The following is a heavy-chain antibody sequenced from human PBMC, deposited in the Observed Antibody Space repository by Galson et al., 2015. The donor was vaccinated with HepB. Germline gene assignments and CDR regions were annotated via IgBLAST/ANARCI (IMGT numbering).Heavy chain of an antibody. V-gene: IGHV3-66*01. CDR2: IFGGDST. CDR3: ARGRGTRFSNSWYFYDGMDV. D-gene: IGHD2/OR15-2a*01. CDR1: GFIVSSHY. Sequence: SLRLSCAASGFIVSSHYMTWVRQTPGRGLEWVSVIFGGDSTYYEDSAKGGLTISRDNSNNTAYLQMNSLVAGDSALYYCARGRGTRFSNSWYFYDGMDVWGQGTTVTVSS. J-gene: IGHJ6*02.